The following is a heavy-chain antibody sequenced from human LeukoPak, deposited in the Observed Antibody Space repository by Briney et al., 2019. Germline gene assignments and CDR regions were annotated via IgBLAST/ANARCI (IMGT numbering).Heavy chain of an antibody. CDR1: GFTFSTYW. V-gene: IGHV3-7*01. D-gene: IGHD4-17*01. CDR2: TKEDGGEK. CDR3: ARPRAPVTRISSFDI. Sequence: GGSLRLSCAASGFTFSTYWMSWVRQALGKGLEWVANTKEDGGEKYYVDSVKGRFTISRDNAENSLYLQMNSLRAEDTAVYYCARPRAPVTRISSFDIWGQGTMVTVSS. J-gene: IGHJ3*02.